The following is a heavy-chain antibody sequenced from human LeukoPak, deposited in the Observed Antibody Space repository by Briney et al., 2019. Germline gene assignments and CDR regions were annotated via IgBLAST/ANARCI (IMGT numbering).Heavy chain of an antibody. V-gene: IGHV4-31*03. CDR1: GGSISSGGYY. CDR2: IYYSGST. CDR3: ATFMVQTTSRYYYMDV. Sequence: PSETLSLTCTVSGGSISSGGYYWSWIRQHPGKGLEWIGYIYYSGSTYYNPSLKSRVTISVDTSKNQFSLKLSSVTAADTAVYHCATFMVQTTSRYYYMDVWGKGTTVTVSS. J-gene: IGHJ6*03. D-gene: IGHD3-10*01.